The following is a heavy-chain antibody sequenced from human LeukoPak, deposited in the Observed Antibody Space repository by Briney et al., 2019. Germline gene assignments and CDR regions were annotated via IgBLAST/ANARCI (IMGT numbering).Heavy chain of an antibody. D-gene: IGHD6-19*01. Sequence: GGSLRLSCAASGFTFGDYYMSWIRQAPGKGLEWLSYISSSGTTIYYADSVKGRFTISRDNAKNSLYLQMNSLRAEDTAVYYCARDSSGWYDDYFDYWGQGTLVTVSS. J-gene: IGHJ4*02. CDR2: ISSSGTTI. CDR1: GFTFGDYY. V-gene: IGHV3-11*01. CDR3: ARDSSGWYDDYFDY.